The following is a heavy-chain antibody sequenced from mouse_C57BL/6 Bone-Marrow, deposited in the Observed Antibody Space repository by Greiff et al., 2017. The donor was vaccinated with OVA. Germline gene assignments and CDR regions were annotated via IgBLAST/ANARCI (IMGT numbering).Heavy chain of an antibody. Sequence: QVQLKQSGAELVMPGASVKLSCKASGYTFTSYWMHWVKQRPGQGLEWIGEIDPSDSYTNYNQKFKGKSTLTVDKSSSTAYMQLSSLTSEDSAVYYCARCGNGAWFAYWGQGTLVTVSA. CDR3: ARCGNGAWFAY. CDR2: IDPSDSYT. V-gene: IGHV1-69*01. CDR1: GYTFTSYW. D-gene: IGHD2-1*01. J-gene: IGHJ3*01.